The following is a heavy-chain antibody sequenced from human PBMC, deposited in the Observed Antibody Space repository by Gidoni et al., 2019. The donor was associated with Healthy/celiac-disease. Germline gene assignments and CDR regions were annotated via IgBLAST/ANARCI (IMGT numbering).Heavy chain of an antibody. CDR3: ARSEYYYDSSGYPEYFQH. D-gene: IGHD3-22*01. V-gene: IGHV4-61*02. CDR2: IYTSGST. Sequence: QVQLQASGPGLVKPSQTLSLTCTVSGGSISSGRYYWSWIRQPAGKGLEWIGRIYTSGSTNYNPSLKSRVTISVDTSKNQFSLKLSSVTAADTAVYYCARSEYYYDSSGYPEYFQHWGQGTLVTVSS. CDR1: GGSISSGRYY. J-gene: IGHJ1*01.